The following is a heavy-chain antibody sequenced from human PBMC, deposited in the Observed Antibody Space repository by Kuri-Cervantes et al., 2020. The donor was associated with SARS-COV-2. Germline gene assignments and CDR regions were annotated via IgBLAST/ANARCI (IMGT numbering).Heavy chain of an antibody. D-gene: IGHD2-15*01. J-gene: IGHJ6*03. CDR1: GGSFRGFY. Sequence: SQTLSLTCAVYGGSFRGFYWSWIRQPPGKGLELIGEINHSGSTNYNPSLKSRVTISVDTSKNQFSLKLSSVTAADTAVYYCARQARPGYSSNTVDMDVWGKGTTVTVSS. CDR2: INHSGST. V-gene: IGHV4-34*01. CDR3: ARQARPGYSSNTVDMDV.